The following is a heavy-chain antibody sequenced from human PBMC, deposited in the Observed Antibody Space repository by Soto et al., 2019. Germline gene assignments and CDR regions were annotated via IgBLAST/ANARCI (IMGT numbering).Heavy chain of an antibody. CDR1: GLNFGDYA. J-gene: IGHJ4*02. D-gene: IGHD3-9*01. Sequence: GGSMSHSCTASGLNFGDYAMSWFRQAPGKGLEWVGFIRSKAYGGTTEYAASVKGRFTISRDDSKSIAYLQMNSLKTEDTAAYYCTRESSLNLVLRYCDWSWGQGTLVTVSS. V-gene: IGHV3-49*03. CDR2: IRSKAYGGTT. CDR3: TRESSLNLVLRYCDWS.